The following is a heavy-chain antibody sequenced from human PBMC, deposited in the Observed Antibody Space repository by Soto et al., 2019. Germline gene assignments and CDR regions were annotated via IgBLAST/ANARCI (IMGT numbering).Heavy chain of an antibody. CDR1: GGSISSGDYY. D-gene: IGHD4-4*01. CDR3: TGGRYSSPLI. V-gene: IGHV4-39*01. CDR2: IYHTGTT. Sequence: QLQELGPRLVKPSETLSLTCTVSGGSISSGDYYWGWVRQPPGKGLEWIGSIYHTGTTYYNPSLKSRLIMSVDRSENQFSLRLNSVTVTDTAVYYCTGGRYSSPLIWGQGTLVTVSS. J-gene: IGHJ4*02.